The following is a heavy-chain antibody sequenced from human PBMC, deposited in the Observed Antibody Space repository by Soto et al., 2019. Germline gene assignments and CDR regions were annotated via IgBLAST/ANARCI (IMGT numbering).Heavy chain of an antibody. J-gene: IGHJ6*02. CDR1: GGTFSSYA. CDR3: ARDSGEYCSSTSCPPDV. V-gene: IGHV1-69*06. D-gene: IGHD2-2*01. Sequence: ASVKVSCKASGGTFSSYAISWVRQALGQGLEWMGGIIPIFGTANYAQKFQGRVTITADKSTSTAYMELSSLRSEDTAVYYCARDSGEYCSSTSCPPDVWGQGTTVTVSS. CDR2: IIPIFGTA.